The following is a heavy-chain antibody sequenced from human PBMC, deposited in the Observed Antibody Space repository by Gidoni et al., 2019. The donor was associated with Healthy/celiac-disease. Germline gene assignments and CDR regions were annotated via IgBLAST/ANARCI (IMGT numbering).Heavy chain of an antibody. J-gene: IGHJ6*03. CDR1: GGSISSSSYA. Sequence: QLQLQESGPGLVKPSETLSLTCTVSGGSISSSSYAWGWIRQPPGKGLEWIGSIYYSGSTYYNPSLKSRVTISVDTSKNQFSLKLSSVTAADTAVYYCASQRTTYYDFWSGPYYYYMDVWGKGTTVTVSS. D-gene: IGHD3-3*01. CDR2: IYYSGST. CDR3: ASQRTTYYDFWSGPYYYYMDV. V-gene: IGHV4-39*01.